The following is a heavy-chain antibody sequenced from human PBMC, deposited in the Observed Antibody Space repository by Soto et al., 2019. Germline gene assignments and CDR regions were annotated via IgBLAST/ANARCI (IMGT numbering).Heavy chain of an antibody. CDR1: GGTFSSYA. CDR2: IIPIFGTA. CDR3: ARDFDRSGSSLYYYYGMDV. V-gene: IGHV1-69*13. D-gene: IGHD3-22*01. Sequence: SVKVSWKASGGTFSSYAISWVRQAPGQGLEWMGGIIPIFGTANYAQKFQGRVTITADESTSTAYMELSSLRSEDTAVYYCARDFDRSGSSLYYYYGMDVWGQGTTVTVSS. J-gene: IGHJ6*02.